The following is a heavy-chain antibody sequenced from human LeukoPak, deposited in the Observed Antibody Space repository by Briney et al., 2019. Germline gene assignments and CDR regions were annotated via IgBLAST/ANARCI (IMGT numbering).Heavy chain of an antibody. CDR3: ARDFSSSSSVYYYYYMDV. J-gene: IGHJ6*03. V-gene: IGHV4-34*01. CDR2: INHSGST. D-gene: IGHD6-6*01. CDR1: GGSFSGYY. Sequence: SETLSLTCAVYGGSFSGYYWSWIRQPPGKGLEWIGEINHSGSTNYNPSLKSRVTISVDTSKNQFSLRLNPVTAVDTAVYYCARDFSSSSSVYYYYYMDVWGKGTSVTVSS.